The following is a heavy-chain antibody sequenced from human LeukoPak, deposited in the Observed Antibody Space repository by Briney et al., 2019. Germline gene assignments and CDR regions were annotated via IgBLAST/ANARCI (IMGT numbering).Heavy chain of an antibody. CDR3: ARERYYFDY. V-gene: IGHV6-1*01. J-gene: IGHJ4*02. CDR1: GYSVSSNSVA. CDR2: TYYRSKWNN. Sequence: SQTLSLTCTIFGYSVSSNSVAWNWIRQSPSRGLEWLGRTYYRSKWNNEYAESVRSRITINPDTSKNQFSLQLDSVTPEDTAVYYFARERYYFDYWGQGTLVTVSS.